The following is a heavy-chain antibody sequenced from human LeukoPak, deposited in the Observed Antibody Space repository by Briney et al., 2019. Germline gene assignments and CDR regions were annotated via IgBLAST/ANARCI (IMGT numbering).Heavy chain of an antibody. CDR2: IIPIFGTA. CDR1: GYTFTSYA. Sequence: SVKVSCKASGYTFTSYAISWVRQAPGQGLEWMGGIIPIFGTANYAQKFQGRVTITADESTSTAYMELSSLRSEDTAVYYCARDPTFRNYYDSSGHLYYFDYWGQGTLVTVSS. CDR3: ARDPTFRNYYDSSGHLYYFDY. J-gene: IGHJ4*02. D-gene: IGHD3-22*01. V-gene: IGHV1-69*13.